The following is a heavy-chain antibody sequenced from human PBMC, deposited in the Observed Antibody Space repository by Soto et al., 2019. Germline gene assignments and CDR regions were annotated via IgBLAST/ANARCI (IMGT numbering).Heavy chain of an antibody. V-gene: IGHV3-15*01. CDR2: IKSKTDGGTI. Sequence: PGGSLRLSCAASGFTFSKAWMSWVPQAPGKGLEWVGRIKSKTDGGTIDYAALVKARFTISRDDSKNTLYLQMNSLRTEDTAVYYCSTGGKYYGMDVWGQGTTVTVS. D-gene: IGHD1-26*01. J-gene: IGHJ6*02. CDR3: STGGKYYGMDV. CDR1: GFTFSKAW.